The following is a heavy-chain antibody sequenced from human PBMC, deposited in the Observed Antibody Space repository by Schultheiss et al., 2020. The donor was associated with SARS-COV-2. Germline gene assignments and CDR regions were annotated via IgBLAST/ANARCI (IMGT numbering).Heavy chain of an antibody. Sequence: GGSLRLSCAVSGFSFSIYAMSWVRQAPGKGLEWVSDISGTGGHTDYADSVKGRFTISRDNSKNTLYLQMNSLRAEDTAVYYCARGENWNYDYWGQGTLVTVSS. V-gene: IGHV3-23*01. D-gene: IGHD1-7*01. CDR3: ARGENWNYDY. J-gene: IGHJ4*02. CDR2: ISGTGGHT. CDR1: GFSFSIYA.